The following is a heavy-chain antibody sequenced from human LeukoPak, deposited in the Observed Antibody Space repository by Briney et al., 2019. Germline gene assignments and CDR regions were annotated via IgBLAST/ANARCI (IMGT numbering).Heavy chain of an antibody. CDR3: KNGNYTGIPLWLNRLNTDY. Sequence: PGGSLRLPCAASGFTVSSDEMSWVRQAPGKGLEWVSSISGSYTYYADSRKGRFAISRDNSKNTLHLQMNSLRAEDTAVHCCKNGNYTGIPLWLNRLNTDYWGQGTLVTVSS. CDR1: GFTVSSDE. D-gene: IGHD5-18*01. CDR2: ISGSYT. V-gene: IGHV3-38-3*01. J-gene: IGHJ4*02.